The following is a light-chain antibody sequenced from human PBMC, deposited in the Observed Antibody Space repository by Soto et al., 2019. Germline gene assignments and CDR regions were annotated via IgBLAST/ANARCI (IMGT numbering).Light chain of an antibody. CDR1: QSISSY. CDR2: AAS. J-gene: IGKJ2*01. CDR3: HQSYSTPYT. V-gene: IGKV1-39*01. Sequence: DIQMTQSPSSLSASVGDRVTITCRASQSISSYLNWYQQKPGTAPKLLIYAASSLQSGVPSRFSGSGSGTDFTLNISSLQPEDFATYHCHQSYSTPYTCGQGTNLEI.